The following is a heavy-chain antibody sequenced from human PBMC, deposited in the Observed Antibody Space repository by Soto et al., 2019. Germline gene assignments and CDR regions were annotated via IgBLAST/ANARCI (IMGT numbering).Heavy chain of an antibody. D-gene: IGHD6-19*01. Sequence: EVQLVESGGGLVQPGRSLRLSCAASGFTFGDYAMQWVRQAPGKGLEWVSAISWNSGSIDYADSVKGRFTISRDNAKNSLYLQMNNLRAEDTALYYCAKSHTTSGWYVTTDYWGQGTRVTVSS. CDR3: AKSHTTSGWYVTTDY. CDR1: GFTFGDYA. V-gene: IGHV3-9*01. CDR2: ISWNSGSI. J-gene: IGHJ4*02.